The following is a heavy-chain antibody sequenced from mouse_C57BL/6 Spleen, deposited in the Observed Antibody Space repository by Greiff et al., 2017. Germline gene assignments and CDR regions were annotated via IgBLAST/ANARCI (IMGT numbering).Heavy chain of an antibody. CDR2: IHPSDSDT. J-gene: IGHJ3*01. V-gene: IGHV1-74*01. D-gene: IGHD2-4*01. CDR3: AIIYYDYDEGFAY. CDR1: GYTFTSYW. Sequence: VQLQQPGAELVKPGASVKVSCKASGYTFTSYWMHWVKQRPGQGLEWIGRIHPSDSDTNYNQKFKGKATLTVDKSSSTAYMQLSSLTSEDSAVYYCAIIYYDYDEGFAYWGQGTLVTVSA.